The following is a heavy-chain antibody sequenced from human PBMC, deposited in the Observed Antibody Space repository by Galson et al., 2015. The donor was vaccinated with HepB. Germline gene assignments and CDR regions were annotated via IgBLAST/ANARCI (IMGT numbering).Heavy chain of an antibody. D-gene: IGHD2-2*01. J-gene: IGHJ4*02. CDR1: GFTFSDYY. Sequence: SLRLSCAASGFTFSDYYMSWIRQAPGKGLEWVSYISSSSSYTNYADSVKGRFTISRDNAKNSLYLQMNSLRAEDTAVYYCARADIVVVPAASVYLDYWGQGTLVTVSS. CDR3: ARADIVVVPAASVYLDY. CDR2: ISSSSSYT. V-gene: IGHV3-11*06.